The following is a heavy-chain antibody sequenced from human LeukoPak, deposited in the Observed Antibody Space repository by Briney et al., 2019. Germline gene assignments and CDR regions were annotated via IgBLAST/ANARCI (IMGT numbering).Heavy chain of an antibody. J-gene: IGHJ4*02. V-gene: IGHV1-2*02. CDR3: ARAPRTSSGYYLFDY. CDR1: GYTFTGYY. D-gene: IGHD3-22*01. Sequence: ASVKVSCKASGYTFTGYYMHWVRQARGQGLEWMGWINPNSGGTNYAQKFQGRVTMTRDTSISTAYMELSRLRSDDTAVYYCARAPRTSSGYYLFDYWGQGTLVTVSS. CDR2: INPNSGGT.